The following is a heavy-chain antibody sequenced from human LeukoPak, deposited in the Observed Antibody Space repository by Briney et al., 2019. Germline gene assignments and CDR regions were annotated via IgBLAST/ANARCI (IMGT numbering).Heavy chain of an antibody. CDR3: ARGGKKALAGTRSPQYFQH. J-gene: IGHJ1*01. Sequence: GGSLRLSCAASGLTFSSYGMHWVRQAPGKGLEWVAFIRYDGSNKYYADSVKGRFTISRDNSKNTLDLQMNSLRPEDTAVYYCARGGKKALAGTRSPQYFQHWGQGTLVTVSS. CDR1: GLTFSSYG. D-gene: IGHD6-19*01. V-gene: IGHV3-30*02. CDR2: IRYDGSNK.